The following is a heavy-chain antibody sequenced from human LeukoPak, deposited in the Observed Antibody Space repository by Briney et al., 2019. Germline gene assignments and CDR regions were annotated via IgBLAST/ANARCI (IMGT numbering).Heavy chain of an antibody. J-gene: IGHJ4*02. CDR3: ARDLFSGSYAYDY. V-gene: IGHV3-48*01. Sequence: GGSLRLSCAASGFTVSNNYMSWVRQAPGKGLEWVSYISSSSSTIYYADSVKGRFTISRDNAKNSLYLQMNSLRAEDTAVYYCARDLFSGSYAYDYWGQGTLVTVSS. CDR2: ISSSSSTI. CDR1: GFTVSNNY. D-gene: IGHD1-26*01.